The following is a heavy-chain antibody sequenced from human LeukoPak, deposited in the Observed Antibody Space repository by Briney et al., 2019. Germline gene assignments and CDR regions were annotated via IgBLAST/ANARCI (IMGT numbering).Heavy chain of an antibody. D-gene: IGHD3-16*02. Sequence: ASVKVSCKASGYTFTSYGIGWVRQAPGQGLEWMGWISAYNGNTNYAQKLQGRVTMTTDTSTSTAYMELRSLRSDDTAVYYCARGRTYYDYVWGSYRYTHLDYWGQGTLVTVSS. CDR1: GYTFTSYG. CDR2: ISAYNGNT. J-gene: IGHJ4*02. V-gene: IGHV1-18*01. CDR3: ARGRTYYDYVWGSYRYTHLDY.